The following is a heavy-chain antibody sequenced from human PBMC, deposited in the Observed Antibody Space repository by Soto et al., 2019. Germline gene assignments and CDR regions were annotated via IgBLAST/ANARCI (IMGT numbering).Heavy chain of an antibody. CDR2: IWYDGSNK. CDR3: ARDCYNYALRGLDY. V-gene: IGHV3-33*01. J-gene: IGHJ4*02. Sequence: QVQLVESGGGVVQPGRSLRLSCAASGLTFSSYGMHWVRQAPGKGLEWVAVIWYDGSNKYYADSVKGRFTISRDNSKNTLYLQMNSLRAEDTAVYYCARDCYNYALRGLDYWGQGTLVTVSS. CDR1: GLTFSSYG. D-gene: IGHD5-12*01.